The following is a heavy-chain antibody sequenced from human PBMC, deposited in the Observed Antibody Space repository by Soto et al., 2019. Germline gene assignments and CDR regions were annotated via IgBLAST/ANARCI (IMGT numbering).Heavy chain of an antibody. CDR1: GYTFITRY. V-gene: IGHV1-46*01. CDR2: INPSAAST. Sequence: ASVKVSCKASGYTFITRYVHWVRQAPGQGLEWMGLINPSAASTIYAQKFQGRITMTSDTSTSTFCMELSSLTSEDTAVYYCTRDLGVPDYYWGQGTLVPGSS. D-gene: IGHD3-3*01. J-gene: IGHJ4*02. CDR3: TRDLGVPDYY.